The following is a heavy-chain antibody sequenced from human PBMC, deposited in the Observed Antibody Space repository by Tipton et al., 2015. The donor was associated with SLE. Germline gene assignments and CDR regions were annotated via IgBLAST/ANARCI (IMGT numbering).Heavy chain of an antibody. CDR3: ASRSGFYYGLDV. D-gene: IGHD4-17*01. J-gene: IGHJ6*02. Sequence: GSLRLSCAASGFTVSSNYMSWVRQAPGKGLEWVSVIYSGGSTYYADSVKGRFTISRDNSKNTLYLQMNSLRAEDTAVYYCASRSGFYYGLDVWGQGTTVTVSS. CDR2: IYSGGST. CDR1: GFTVSSNY. V-gene: IGHV3-53*05.